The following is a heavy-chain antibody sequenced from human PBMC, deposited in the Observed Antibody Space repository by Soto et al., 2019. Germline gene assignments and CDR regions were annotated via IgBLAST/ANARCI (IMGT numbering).Heavy chain of an antibody. J-gene: IGHJ6*02. CDR1: GFTFDDYA. CDR2: ISWNSGSI. D-gene: IGHD3-16*01. Sequence: EVQLVESGGGLVQPGRSLRLSCAASGFTFDDYAMHWVRQAPGKGLEWVSGISWNSGSIGYADSVKGRFTISRDNAKNSLYLQMNSLRAEDTALYYCAKDKGGYSWGDGMDVWGQGTTVTVSS. CDR3: AKDKGGYSWGDGMDV. V-gene: IGHV3-9*01.